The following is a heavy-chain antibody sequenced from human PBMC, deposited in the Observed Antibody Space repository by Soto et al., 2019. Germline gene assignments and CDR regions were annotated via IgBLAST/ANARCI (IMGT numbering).Heavy chain of an antibody. V-gene: IGHV1-2*04. D-gene: IGHD6-25*01. CDR1: GYTFTGYY. CDR3: ARDISSGTAWFDP. J-gene: IGHJ5*02. Sequence: QVQLVQSGAEVKKPGASVKVSCKASGYTFTGYYLHWVRQAPGQGLEWMGWVNPNSGGTNYAQKFQGWVTMTRDTSISTAYMELSRLRSDDTAVDYCARDISSGTAWFDPWGQGTLVTVSS. CDR2: VNPNSGGT.